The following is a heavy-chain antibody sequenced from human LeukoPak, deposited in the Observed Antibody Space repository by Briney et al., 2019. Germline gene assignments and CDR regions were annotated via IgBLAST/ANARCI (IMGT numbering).Heavy chain of an antibody. CDR3: ARVPTVTFFDY. J-gene: IGHJ4*02. CDR1: GGSISSSSYY. CDR2: IYYSVST. V-gene: IGHV4-39*01. Sequence: PSETLSLTCTVSGGSISSSSYYWGWIRQPPGKGLEWIGSIYYSVSTYYNPSLKSRVTISVDTSKNQFSLKLSSVTAADTAVYYCARVPTVTFFDYWGQGTLVTVSS. D-gene: IGHD4-17*01.